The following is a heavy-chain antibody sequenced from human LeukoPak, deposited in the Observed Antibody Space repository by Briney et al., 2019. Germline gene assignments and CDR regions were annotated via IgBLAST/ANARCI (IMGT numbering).Heavy chain of an antibody. CDR2: ISDNGVYA. J-gene: IGHJ4*02. CDR1: GFSFSTYA. CDR3: SKRDIVAGVVDR. D-gene: IGHD5-12*01. V-gene: IGHV3-23*01. Sequence: PGGSLRLSCAASGFSFSTYAMGWVRQAPGKGLEWVSIISDNGVYAYYADSVKGRFTISRDNSKDTLYLQMNSLIAEDTAVYYCSKRDIVAGVVDRWGQGALVTVSS.